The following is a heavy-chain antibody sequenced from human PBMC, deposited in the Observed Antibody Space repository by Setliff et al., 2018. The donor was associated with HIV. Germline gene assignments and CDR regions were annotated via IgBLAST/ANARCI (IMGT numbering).Heavy chain of an antibody. Sequence: KTSETLSLTCTVSGGSISSYYWSWIRQPPGKGLEWIGYIYYSGSTNYNPSLKSRVTISVDTSKNQFSLKLNSVTAADTAVYYCARSPPTTFWSGYTYYYYMDVWAKGPRSPSP. D-gene: IGHD3-3*01. CDR3: ARSPPTTFWSGYTYYYYMDV. CDR1: GGSISSYY. V-gene: IGHV4-59*01. CDR2: IYYSGST. J-gene: IGHJ6*03.